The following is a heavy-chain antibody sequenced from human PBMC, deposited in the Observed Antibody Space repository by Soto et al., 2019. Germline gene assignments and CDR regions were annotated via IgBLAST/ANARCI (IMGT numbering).Heavy chain of an antibody. Sequence: GASVKVSCKASGGTFSSYAISWVRQAPGQGLEWMGGIIPIFGTANYAQKFQGRVTITADKSTSTAYMELSSLRSEDTAVYYCARDRRDGSDDAFDIWGQGTMVTVSS. V-gene: IGHV1-69*06. CDR3: ARDRRDGSDDAFDI. CDR2: IIPIFGTA. D-gene: IGHD5-12*01. CDR1: GGTFSSYA. J-gene: IGHJ3*02.